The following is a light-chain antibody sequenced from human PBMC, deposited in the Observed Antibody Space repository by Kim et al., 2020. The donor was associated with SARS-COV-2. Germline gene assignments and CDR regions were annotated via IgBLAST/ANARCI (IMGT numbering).Light chain of an antibody. CDR1: ETVSSDY. CDR3: QQYDPSFPYT. V-gene: IGKV3-20*01. J-gene: IGKJ2*01. CDR2: GAS. Sequence: EIVLTQSPGTLSLSPGERATLSCRTSETVSSDYVAWYRHKPGQAPRLLIYGASTRATDIPERFSGSGSGTDFTLTISRLEPEDFAVYYCQQYDPSFPYTFGQGTKLEIK.